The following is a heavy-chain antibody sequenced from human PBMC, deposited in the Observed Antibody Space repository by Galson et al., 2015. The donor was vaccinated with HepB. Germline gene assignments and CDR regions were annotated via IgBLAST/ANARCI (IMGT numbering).Heavy chain of an antibody. CDR1: GFTFSTNS. CDR3: ARGQQSPNGAFDI. V-gene: IGHV3-21*01. D-gene: IGHD6-13*01. Sequence: SLRLSCAASGFTFSTNSMNWVRQAPGKGLEWVSSMDGSSTYMYYADSVKGRFTISRDNAGNSLYLQMNSLRAEDTAVYYCARGQQSPNGAFDIWGPGTLVTVSS. CDR2: MDGSSTYM. J-gene: IGHJ3*02.